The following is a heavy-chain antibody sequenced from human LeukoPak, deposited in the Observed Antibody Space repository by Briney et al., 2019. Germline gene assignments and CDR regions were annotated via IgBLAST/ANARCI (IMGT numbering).Heavy chain of an antibody. Sequence: PSETLSLTCTVSGVSISSYYWSWIRQPPGKGLEWIGYIYHSGGTYYNPSLKSRVTISVDRSKNQFSLKLSSVTAADTAVYYCARDWSSSRLDYWGQGTLVTVSS. D-gene: IGHD6-13*01. CDR3: ARDWSSSRLDY. J-gene: IGHJ4*02. CDR2: IYHSGGT. CDR1: GVSISSYY. V-gene: IGHV4-59*12.